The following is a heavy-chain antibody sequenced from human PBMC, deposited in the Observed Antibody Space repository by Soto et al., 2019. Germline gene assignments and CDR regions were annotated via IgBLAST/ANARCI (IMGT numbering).Heavy chain of an antibody. CDR2: IYYSGST. CDR3: ARTDSSSYYYYGMDV. J-gene: IGHJ6*02. CDR1: GGSISSYY. V-gene: IGHV4-59*01. D-gene: IGHD6-6*01. Sequence: PSETLSLTCTVSGGSISSYYWSWIRQPPGKGLEWIGYIYYSGSTNYNPSLKSRVTISVDTSKNQFSLKLSSVTAADTAVYYCARTDSSSYYYYGMDVWGQGTTVTV.